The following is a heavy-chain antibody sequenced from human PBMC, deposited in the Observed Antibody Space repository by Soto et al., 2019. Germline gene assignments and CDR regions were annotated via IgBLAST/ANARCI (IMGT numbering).Heavy chain of an antibody. CDR2: ISSTSIYT. J-gene: IGHJ6*02. D-gene: IGHD2-2*01. CDR3: ARDGGEIIPAAIGGGYGMDV. V-gene: IGHV3-11*06. Sequence: QVQLVESGGALVKPGGSLRLSCAASGFTFSDYYMSWIRQAPGKGLEWVSYISSTSIYTNYADSVKGRFTISRDNAKNSLYLQMDSLTAEDTGVYYCARDGGEIIPAAIGGGYGMDVWGQVTTVTFSS. CDR1: GFTFSDYY.